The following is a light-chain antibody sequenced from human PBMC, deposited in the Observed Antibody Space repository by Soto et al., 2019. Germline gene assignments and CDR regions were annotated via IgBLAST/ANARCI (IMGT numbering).Light chain of an antibody. V-gene: IGKV1-5*01. Sequence: DIQLTQSPSTLSASVGDRVTITCRASQTISSWLAWYQQRPGKAPRLLIYDASTLESGVPTRFSGSVSGTEFTLTISSLQPQDFATYYCHQYNSFSPYTFGQGTNLEI. CDR2: DAS. CDR1: QTISSW. CDR3: HQYNSFSPYT. J-gene: IGKJ2*01.